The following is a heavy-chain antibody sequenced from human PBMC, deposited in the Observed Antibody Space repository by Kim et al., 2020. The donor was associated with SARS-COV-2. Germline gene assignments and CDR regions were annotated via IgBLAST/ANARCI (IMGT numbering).Heavy chain of an antibody. J-gene: IGHJ4*02. CDR1: GFTFDDYA. D-gene: IGHD6-19*01. V-gene: IGHV3-9*01. CDR2: ISWNSGSI. CDR3: AKDISVDQAVAVHFDY. Sequence: GGSLRLSCAASGFTFDDYAMHWVRQAPGKGLEWVSGISWNSGSIGYADSVKGRFTISRDNAKNSLYLQMNSLRAEDTALYYCAKDISVDQAVAVHFDYWGQGTLVTVSS.